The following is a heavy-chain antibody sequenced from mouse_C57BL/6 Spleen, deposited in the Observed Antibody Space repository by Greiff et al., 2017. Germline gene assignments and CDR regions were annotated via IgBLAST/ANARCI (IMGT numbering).Heavy chain of an antibody. CDR3: TRSPNWDDAMDY. Sequence: LQQSGAELVRPGASVTLSCKASGYTFTDYEMHWVKQTPVHGLEWIGAIDPETGGTAYNQKFKGKAILTADKSSSTAYMELRSLTSEDSAVYYCTRSPNWDDAMDYWGQGTSVTVSS. J-gene: IGHJ4*01. V-gene: IGHV1-15*01. CDR1: GYTFTDYE. D-gene: IGHD4-1*01. CDR2: IDPETGGT.